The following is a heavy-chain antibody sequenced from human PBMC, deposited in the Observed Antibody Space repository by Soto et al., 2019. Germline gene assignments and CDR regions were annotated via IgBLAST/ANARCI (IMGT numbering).Heavy chain of an antibody. V-gene: IGHV3-13*01. Sequence: EVQLVESGGGLVQPGGSLRLSCAASGFTFSSYDMHWVRQATGKGLEWVSAIGTAGDTYYPGSVKGRFTISRENAKNSLYLQMNSLRAGDTAVYYCARGGIGRWLQSKRTKTGFHAFDIWGQGTMVTVSS. CDR2: IGTAGDT. CDR1: GFTFSSYD. J-gene: IGHJ3*02. CDR3: ARGGIGRWLQSKRTKTGFHAFDI. D-gene: IGHD1-26*01.